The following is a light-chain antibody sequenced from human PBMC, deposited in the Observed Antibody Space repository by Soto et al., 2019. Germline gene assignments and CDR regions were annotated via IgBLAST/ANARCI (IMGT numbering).Light chain of an antibody. CDR3: QHYNSYSEA. J-gene: IGKJ1*01. V-gene: IGKV1-5*03. CDR2: KAS. CDR1: QSISNW. Sequence: DIQMTQSPSTLSASVGDRVTITCRASQSISNWLAWYQQQPGKAPNVLIYKASNLKSGVPSRFSGSGSGTEFTLTVSSLQPDDFATYYCQHYNSYSEAFGQGTKVELK.